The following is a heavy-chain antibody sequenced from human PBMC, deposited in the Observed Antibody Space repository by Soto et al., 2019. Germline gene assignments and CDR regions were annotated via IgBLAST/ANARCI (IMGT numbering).Heavy chain of an antibody. CDR1: GFTFTRYS. Sequence: GGSLRLSCAASGFTFTRYSMNWGRQAPGKGLEWVSSISSTTNYIYYGDAMKGLFTISRDNAKNSLYLEMNSLRAEETAVYYWARESEDIPSNFDSWGQGTLPPVSS. CDR2: ISSTTNYI. CDR3: ARESEDIPSNFDS. V-gene: IGHV3-21*06. J-gene: IGHJ4*02.